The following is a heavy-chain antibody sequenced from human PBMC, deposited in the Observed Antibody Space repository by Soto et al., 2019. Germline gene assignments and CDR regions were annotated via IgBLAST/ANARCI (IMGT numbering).Heavy chain of an antibody. J-gene: IGHJ4*02. CDR1: GGSISRYY. V-gene: IGHV4-59*01. D-gene: IGHD6-13*01. CDR3: AREVYRRSLLDY. CDR2: IYYSGST. Sequence: SETLSLTCTVSGGSISRYYWSWSRQPPGKGLEWIGYIYYSGSTNYNPSLKSRVTISVDTSKNQFSLKLSSVTAADTAVYYCAREVYRRSLLDYPAQGSLVIGSS.